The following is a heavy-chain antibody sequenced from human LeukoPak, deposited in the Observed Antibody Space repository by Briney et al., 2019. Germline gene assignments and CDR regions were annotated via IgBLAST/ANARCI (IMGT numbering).Heavy chain of an antibody. Sequence: SETLSLTCTVSGVSISNNYFYWAWIRQPPGKGLELIRYVHYTGSTFYNSSLKSRFTISADTSQNQFSLSLTSVTAADTAVYYCATLGLLRGAGFNLATHFDFWGQGTLVTVSS. CDR2: VHYTGST. CDR1: GVSISNNYFY. J-gene: IGHJ4*02. CDR3: ATLGLLRGAGFNLATHFDF. V-gene: IGHV4-39*01. D-gene: IGHD1-26*01.